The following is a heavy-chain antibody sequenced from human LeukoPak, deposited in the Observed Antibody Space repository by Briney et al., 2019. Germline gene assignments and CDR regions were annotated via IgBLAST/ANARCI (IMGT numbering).Heavy chain of an antibody. V-gene: IGHV3-30*02. CDR3: AKDHADWRYYDSSGYRLYYFDY. D-gene: IGHD3-22*01. J-gene: IGHJ4*02. CDR1: GFTFSSYG. Sequence: QPGGSLRLSCAASGFTFSSYGMHWVRQAPGKGLEWVAFIWYDGSNKYYGDSVKGRFTISRDNSKNTLYLQMNSLRAEDTAVYYCAKDHADWRYYDSSGYRLYYFDYWGQGTLVTVSS. CDR2: IWYDGSNK.